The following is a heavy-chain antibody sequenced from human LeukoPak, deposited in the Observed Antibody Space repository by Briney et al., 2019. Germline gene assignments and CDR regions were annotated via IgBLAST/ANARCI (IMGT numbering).Heavy chain of an antibody. J-gene: IGHJ6*02. CDR2: ISWNSGSI. V-gene: IGHV3-9*01. D-gene: IGHD1-26*01. CDR3: AKSSSDIVGATPYGMDV. CDR1: GFTFDDYA. Sequence: GGSLRLSCAASGFTFDDYAMHWVRHAPGKGLEWVSGISWNSGSIGYADSVKGRFTISRDNAKNSLYLQMSSLRAEDTALYYCAKSSSDIVGATPYGMDVWGQGTTVTVSS.